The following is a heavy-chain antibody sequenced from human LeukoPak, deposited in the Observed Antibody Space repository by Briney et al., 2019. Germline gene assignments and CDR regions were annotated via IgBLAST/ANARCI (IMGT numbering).Heavy chain of an antibody. CDR3: ARGGTLYYYDSSGYGIDY. CDR2: IIPILGIA. Sequence: SVKVSCKASGGTFSSYAISWVRQAPGQGLEWMGRIIPILGIANYAQKFQGRVTITADKSTSTAYMELSSLRSEDTAVYYCARGGTLYYYDSSGYGIDYWGQGTLVTVSS. V-gene: IGHV1-69*04. D-gene: IGHD3-22*01. J-gene: IGHJ4*02. CDR1: GGTFSSYA.